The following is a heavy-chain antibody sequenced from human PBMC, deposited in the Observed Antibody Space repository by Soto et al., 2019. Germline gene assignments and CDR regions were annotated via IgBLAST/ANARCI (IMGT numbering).Heavy chain of an antibody. V-gene: IGHV4-31*03. CDR3: ARALTATAGWANWFDL. D-gene: IGHD6-13*01. J-gene: IGHJ5*02. CDR2: IHYGGTT. Sequence: QVQLQESGPGLVEPSQTLSLTCTVSGGSISGGGYYWSWIRQHPGKGLEWIGYIHYGGTTYYNPSLKSRPTISVDTSKTQFSLKLSSVTAADTAVYYCARALTATAGWANWFDLWGQGTLVTVSS. CDR1: GGSISGGGYY.